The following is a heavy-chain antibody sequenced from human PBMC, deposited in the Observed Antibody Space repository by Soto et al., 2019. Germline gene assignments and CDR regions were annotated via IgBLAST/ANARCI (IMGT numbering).Heavy chain of an antibody. J-gene: IGHJ6*03. CDR3: ARSAYGDYFYYYYMDV. D-gene: IGHD4-17*01. V-gene: IGHV3-74*01. CDR2: INSDGSTT. CDR1: GFTFSSYW. Sequence: EVQLVESGGGLIQPGGSQRLSCAASGFTFSSYWMHWVRQAPGKGLGWVSRINSDGSTTNYADSVKGRFTISRDIAKNTLYLQMNSLRAEDTAVYYCARSAYGDYFYYYYMDVWGKGTTVTVSS.